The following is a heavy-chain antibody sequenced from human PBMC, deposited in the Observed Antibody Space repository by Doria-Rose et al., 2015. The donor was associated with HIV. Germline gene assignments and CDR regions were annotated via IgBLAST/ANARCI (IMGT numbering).Heavy chain of an antibody. J-gene: IGHJ4*02. CDR2: IFSDDER. D-gene: IGHD6-13*01. CDR3: ARIKSSRWYHKYYFDF. CDR1: GVSLSSPGMG. V-gene: IGHV2-26*01. Sequence: QITLKESGPVLVKPTETLTLTCTVSGVSLSSPGMGVSWIRQPPGKALEWLANIFSDDERAYKTSLKSRLTTSRGTSKSQVVLTMTDTDPVDTATYYCARIKSSRWYHKYYFDFRGQGTLVIVSA.